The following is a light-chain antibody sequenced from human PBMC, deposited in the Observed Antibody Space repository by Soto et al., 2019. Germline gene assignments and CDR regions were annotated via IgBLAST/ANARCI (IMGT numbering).Light chain of an antibody. V-gene: IGKV1-5*03. CDR2: KAS. J-gene: IGKJ1*01. CDR3: QQYNSYWT. CDR1: QSISSS. Sequence: DIQMTKSPSTLSASVGDIVTITCRASQSISSSLAWYQQKPGKAPKLLIYKASSLESGVPSRFSGSGSGTEFTLTISSVQPDDVATYYCQQYNSYWTFGQGTKVEIK.